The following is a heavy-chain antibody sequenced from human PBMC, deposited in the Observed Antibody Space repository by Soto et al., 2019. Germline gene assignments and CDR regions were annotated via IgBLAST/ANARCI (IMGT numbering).Heavy chain of an antibody. CDR3: ANPPQGIFGNYYDSSGTRTDY. V-gene: IGHV3-23*01. D-gene: IGHD3-22*01. CDR2: ISGSGGST. J-gene: IGHJ4*02. Sequence: PGGSLRLSCAASGFTFSSHAMSWVRQAPGKGLEWVSAISGSGGSTYYADSVKGRFTISRDNSKNTLYLQMNSLRAEDTAVYYCANPPQGIFGNYYDSSGTRTDYWGQGTLVTVSS. CDR1: GFTFSSHA.